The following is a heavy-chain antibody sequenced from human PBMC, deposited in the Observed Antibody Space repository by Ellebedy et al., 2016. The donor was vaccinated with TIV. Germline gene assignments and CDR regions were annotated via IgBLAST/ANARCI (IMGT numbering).Heavy chain of an antibody. CDR1: GFTFTDYA. V-gene: IGHV3-23*01. CDR3: AKTGSWNPNFYFDY. J-gene: IGHJ4*02. D-gene: IGHD6-13*01. CDR2: VSDSGGGT. Sequence: GESLKISCSASGFTFTDYAMSWVRQAPGKGLEWVSSVSDSGGGTFYADSVRGRFTISRDNSKNTLYLQMSSLRADDTAVYYCAKTGSWNPNFYFDYWGQGTLVTVSS.